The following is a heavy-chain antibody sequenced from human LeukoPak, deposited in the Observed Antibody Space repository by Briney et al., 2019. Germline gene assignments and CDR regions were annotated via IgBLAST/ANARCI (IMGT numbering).Heavy chain of an antibody. CDR1: GFTVSSNY. V-gene: IGHV3-66*02. CDR2: IYSGGST. D-gene: IGHD3-22*01. CDR3: ARDRDYDSSGYYYNDY. J-gene: IGHJ4*02. Sequence: GGSLRLSCAAFGFTVSSNYMSWVRQAPGKGLEWVSVIYSGGSTYYADSVKGRFTISRDNSKNTLYLQMNSLRAEDTAVYYCARDRDYDSSGYYYNDYWGQGTLVTVSS.